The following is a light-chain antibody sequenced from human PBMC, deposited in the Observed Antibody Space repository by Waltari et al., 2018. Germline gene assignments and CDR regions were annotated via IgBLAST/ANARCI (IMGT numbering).Light chain of an antibody. CDR3: QSSDSSGSYVL. J-gene: IGLJ3*02. CDR2: KDS. CDR1: TLPHEY. V-gene: IGLV3-25*03. Sequence: SYVLTPATSVSVSPGQTARITCSGDTLPHEYAYWYQQKPGTAPVLVIYKDSERPSVIPERFSGSRAGTTVALTINGVQAEDEAEYYCQSSDSSGSYVLFGGGTKLTVL.